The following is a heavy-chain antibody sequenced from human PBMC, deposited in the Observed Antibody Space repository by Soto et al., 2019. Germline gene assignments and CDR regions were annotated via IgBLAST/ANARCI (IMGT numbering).Heavy chain of an antibody. Sequence: GGSLRLSFAASGFTFSSSSMNWVRQAPGKGLGWFSSISSTSNYIYYADSVKGRFTITRDNTNNTLYLQMSSLRAEDTAVYYCARHQGPDSSAWYMIYYYGMDVWGQGTTVTVSS. CDR1: GFTFSSSS. D-gene: IGHD6-19*01. CDR3: ARHQGPDSSAWYMIYYYGMDV. J-gene: IGHJ6*02. V-gene: IGHV3-21*01. CDR2: ISSTSNYI.